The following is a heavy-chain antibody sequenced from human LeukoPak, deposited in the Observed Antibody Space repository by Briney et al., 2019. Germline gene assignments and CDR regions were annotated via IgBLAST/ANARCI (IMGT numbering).Heavy chain of an antibody. Sequence: ASVKVSCKASGYTFTDYFVHWVRQAPGQGLEWMGWINPNSGGTNYAQKFQGRVTMTRDTSISTAYMELSRLRSDDTAVYYCARTMVRGVIFDYWGQGTLVTVSS. CDR1: GYTFTDYF. J-gene: IGHJ4*02. D-gene: IGHD3-10*01. V-gene: IGHV1-2*02. CDR2: INPNSGGT. CDR3: ARTMVRGVIFDY.